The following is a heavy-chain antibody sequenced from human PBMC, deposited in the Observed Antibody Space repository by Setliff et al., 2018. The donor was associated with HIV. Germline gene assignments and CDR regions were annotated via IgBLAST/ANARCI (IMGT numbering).Heavy chain of an antibody. Sequence: VASVKVSCKASGYTFTNFGITWVRQVPGQGLEWMGWVNTNNDKTNYAQKFQGRVTMTTDRSTKTAYLDLGSLRPDDTAVYYCARDLYTSGWPNWFDTWGPGTLVTVSS. V-gene: IGHV1-18*01. CDR1: GYTFTNFG. J-gene: IGHJ5*02. D-gene: IGHD6-19*01. CDR2: VNTNNDKT. CDR3: ARDLYTSGWPNWFDT.